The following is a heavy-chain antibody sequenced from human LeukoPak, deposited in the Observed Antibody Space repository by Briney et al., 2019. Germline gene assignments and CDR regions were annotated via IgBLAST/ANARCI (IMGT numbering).Heavy chain of an antibody. V-gene: IGHV3-21*01. CDR1: GFTFSSYS. J-gene: IGHJ6*02. CDR2: ISSSSSYI. CDR3: ARELRVSNYGMDV. Sequence: PGGSLRLSCAASGFTFSSYSMNWVRQAPGKGLEWVSSISSSSSYIYYADSVKGRFTISRDNAKNSLYLQMNSLRAEDTAVYYCARELRVSNYGMDVWGQGTTVTVSS.